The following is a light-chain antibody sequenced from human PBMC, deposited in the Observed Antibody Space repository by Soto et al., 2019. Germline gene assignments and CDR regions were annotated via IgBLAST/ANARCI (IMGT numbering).Light chain of an antibody. V-gene: IGLV1-51*02. Sequence: QSVLTQPPSVSAAPGQMVTISCSGSSSNIGNNYVSWYQQLPGTAPKLLIYENNKRPSGIPDRFSGSTSGTSATLGITGLQTGDEADYYCGTWDNSLLGGVFGGGTKVTVL. CDR1: SSNIGNNY. CDR3: GTWDNSLLGGV. CDR2: ENN. J-gene: IGLJ3*02.